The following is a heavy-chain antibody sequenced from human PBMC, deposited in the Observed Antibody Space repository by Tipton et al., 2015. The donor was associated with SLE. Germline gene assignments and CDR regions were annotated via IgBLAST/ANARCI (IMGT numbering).Heavy chain of an antibody. V-gene: IGHV3-53*04. J-gene: IGHJ3*02. CDR2: IYGGGRT. CDR1: GFSVSSNY. Sequence: SLRLSCAASGFSVSSNYMNWVRQAPGKGLEWVSLIYGGGRTSYTDPVKGRFTISRQNSKNTLYLQMNSLRAEDTAVYYCAREDPLYDAFDIWGQGTMVTVSS. CDR3: AREDPLYDAFDI.